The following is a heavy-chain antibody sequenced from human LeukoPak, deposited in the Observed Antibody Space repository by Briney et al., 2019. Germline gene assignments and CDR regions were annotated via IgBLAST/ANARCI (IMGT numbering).Heavy chain of an antibody. CDR3: ASHGDYLPDYFDY. Sequence: PGGSLRLSCAASGFTFSSYWMSWVCQAPGKGPEWVANIKQDGSEKYYVDSVKSRFTISRDSAKNSLYLQMNSLRAEDTAVYYCASHGDYLPDYFDYWGQGALVTVSS. CDR1: GFTFSSYW. V-gene: IGHV3-7*01. CDR2: IKQDGSEK. J-gene: IGHJ4*02. D-gene: IGHD4-17*01.